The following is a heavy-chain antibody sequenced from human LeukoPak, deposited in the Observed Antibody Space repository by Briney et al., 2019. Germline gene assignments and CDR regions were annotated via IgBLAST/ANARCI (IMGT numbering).Heavy chain of an antibody. CDR1: GGSITTYY. D-gene: IGHD6-6*01. V-gene: IGHV4-4*07. Sequence: PSETLSLTCSVSGGSITTYYWSWIRQPAGKGLEWIGRINTSGSTNYNPSLKSRVTMSVDTSKNQFSLKLSSVTAADTAVYYCAKHRYSSSTNYHFDSWGQGTLVTVSS. CDR3: AKHRYSSSTNYHFDS. J-gene: IGHJ4*02. CDR2: INTSGST.